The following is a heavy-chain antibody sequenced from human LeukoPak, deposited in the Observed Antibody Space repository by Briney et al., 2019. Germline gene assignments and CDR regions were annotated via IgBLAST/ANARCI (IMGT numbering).Heavy chain of an antibody. J-gene: IGHJ6*03. Sequence: SETLSLTCTVSGGSISSYYWSWIRQPPGKGLEWIGYIYYSGSTNYNPSLKSRVTISVDTTKNQFSLKLSSVTAADTAVYYCARLYYYYYMDVWGKGTTVTVSS. CDR1: GGSISSYY. CDR2: IYYSGST. CDR3: ARLYYYYYMDV. V-gene: IGHV4-59*08.